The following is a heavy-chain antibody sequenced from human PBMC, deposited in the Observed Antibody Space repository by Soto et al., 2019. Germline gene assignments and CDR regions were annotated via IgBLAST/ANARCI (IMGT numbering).Heavy chain of an antibody. CDR3: AREKGYSRPYCWFDP. CDR2: IYYSGST. J-gene: IGHJ5*02. Sequence: SETLSLTCTVSGVSISSGGYYWSWIRQHPGKGLEWIGYIYYSGSTYYNPSLKSRVTISVDTSKNQFSLKLSSVTAADTAVYYCAREKGYSRPYCWFDPWGQGTLVTVSS. V-gene: IGHV4-31*02. CDR1: GVSISSGGYY. D-gene: IGHD5-18*01.